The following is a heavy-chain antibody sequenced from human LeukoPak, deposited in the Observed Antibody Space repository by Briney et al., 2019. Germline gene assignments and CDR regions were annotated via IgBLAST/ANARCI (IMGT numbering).Heavy chain of an antibody. CDR2: IFPGDTGT. D-gene: IGHD4-11*01. CDR3: VRYGLHGCRDSRCFTSFYYYGVDV. Sequence: GESLKISCQGSGDRFIGYWIGWVRQMPGKSLVWMVIIFPGDTGTKYSPSFQGQVTISADNSISPAYLQWSSLKASDTAIYYCVRYGLHGCRDSRCFTSFYYYGVDVWGQGSTVTVSS. CDR1: GDRFIGYW. V-gene: IGHV5-51*01. J-gene: IGHJ6*02.